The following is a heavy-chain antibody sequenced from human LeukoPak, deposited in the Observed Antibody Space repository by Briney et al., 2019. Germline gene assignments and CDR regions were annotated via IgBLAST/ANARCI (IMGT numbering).Heavy chain of an antibody. CDR3: ARAYTGYGYGYDAFDI. V-gene: IGHV4-59*01. CDR2: IYYSGST. D-gene: IGHD5-18*01. Sequence: SETLSLTCTVSGGSISRYYWSSIPQPPGKGLEWMGYIYYSGSTNYNPPLKSRVTISVDTSKHQFSLKLSSVTAADTAVYYCARAYTGYGYGYDAFDIWGQGTMVTVSS. J-gene: IGHJ3*02. CDR1: GGSISRYY.